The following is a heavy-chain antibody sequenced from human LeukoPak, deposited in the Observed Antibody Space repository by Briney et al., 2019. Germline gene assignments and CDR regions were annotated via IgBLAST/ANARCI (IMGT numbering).Heavy chain of an antibody. V-gene: IGHV3-30*02. CDR2: IRYDGSNK. CDR3: AKTDYDFAGV. Sequence: PGGSLRLSCAASGFTFSSYGMHWVRQAPGKGLEWVAFIRYDGSNKYYADSVKGRFTISRDKSKNTLYLQMNSLRAEDTAVYYCAKTDYDFAGVWGQGTMVTVSS. D-gene: IGHD3-3*01. J-gene: IGHJ3*01. CDR1: GFTFSSYG.